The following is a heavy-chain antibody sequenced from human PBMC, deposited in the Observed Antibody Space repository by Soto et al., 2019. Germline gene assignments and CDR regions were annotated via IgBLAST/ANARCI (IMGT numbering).Heavy chain of an antibody. Sequence: GESLKISCKASGYSFTNYWIGWVRQMPGKGLEWMGIIYPADSDTRYRPSFEGQVTISADKSISTAYLQWSSLKASDTAIYYCARPLAGSRWYFDYWGQGTLVTVSS. CDR3: ARPLAGSRWYFDY. CDR1: GYSFTNYW. D-gene: IGHD3-9*01. CDR2: IYPADSDT. V-gene: IGHV5-51*01. J-gene: IGHJ4*02.